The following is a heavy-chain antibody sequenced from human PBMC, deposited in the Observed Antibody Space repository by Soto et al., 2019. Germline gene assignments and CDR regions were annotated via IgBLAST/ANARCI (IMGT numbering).Heavy chain of an antibody. V-gene: IGHV2-5*01. J-gene: IGHJ5*02. Sequence: QITLKESGPTLVKPTQTLTLTCTFSGFSLTTSGVGVGWIRQSPGKALEWLALIYWNDDQWYSPSLKSRLTITKDTSKNQVVLKMTNMDPVDTATYFWARSRRITMIGVVSWFDPWGQGTLVTVSS. CDR1: GFSLTTSGVG. D-gene: IGHD3-3*01. CDR3: ARSRRITMIGVVSWFDP. CDR2: IYWNDDQ.